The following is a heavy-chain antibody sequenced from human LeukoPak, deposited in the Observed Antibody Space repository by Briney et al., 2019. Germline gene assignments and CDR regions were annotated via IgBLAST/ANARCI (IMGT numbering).Heavy chain of an antibody. CDR2: ISSSSNNI. J-gene: IGHJ4*02. Sequence: GGSLRLSCAASGFTFSTYNMNCVRQAPGKGLEGVSSISSSSNNINYADSVKGRFTISRDNAMNSVHLQMNSLRVEDTAVYYCARGYQRPDYWGQGTLITVSS. CDR1: GFTFSTYN. CDR3: ARGYQRPDY. D-gene: IGHD2-2*01. V-gene: IGHV3-21*01.